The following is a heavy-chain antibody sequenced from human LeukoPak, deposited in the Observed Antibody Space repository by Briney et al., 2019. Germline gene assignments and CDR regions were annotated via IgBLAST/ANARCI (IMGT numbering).Heavy chain of an antibody. CDR1: GFTFSSYA. CDR2: ISGSGGST. V-gene: IGHV3-23*01. J-gene: IGHJ3*02. D-gene: IGHD1-26*01. CDR3: ARDRVGVGATYDAFDI. Sequence: GGSLRLSCAASGFTFSSYAMSWVRQAPGKGLEWVSTISGSGGSTYYADSVKGRFTISRDNSKNTLYLQMNSLRAEDTAVYYCARDRVGVGATYDAFDIWGQGTLVTVSP.